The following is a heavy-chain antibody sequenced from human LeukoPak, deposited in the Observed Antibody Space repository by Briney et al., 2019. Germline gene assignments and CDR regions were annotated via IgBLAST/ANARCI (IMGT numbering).Heavy chain of an antibody. D-gene: IGHD2-2*01. Sequence: EASVKVSCKASGYTFTSYYMHCVRQAPGQGLEWMGIINPSGGSTSYAQKFQGRVTMTRDTSTSTVYMELSSLRSEDTAVYYCAREGGDCSSTRCYYWFDPWGQGTLVTVSS. CDR3: AREGGDCSSTRCYYWFDP. CDR1: GYTFTSYY. J-gene: IGHJ5*02. V-gene: IGHV1-46*01. CDR2: INPSGGST.